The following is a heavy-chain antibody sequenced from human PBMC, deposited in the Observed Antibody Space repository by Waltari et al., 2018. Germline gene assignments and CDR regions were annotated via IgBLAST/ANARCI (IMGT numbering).Heavy chain of an antibody. V-gene: IGHV1-8*03. J-gene: IGHJ6*03. CDR2: MNPNSGNT. Sequence: QVQLVQSGAEVKKPGASVKVSCKASGYTFTSYDINWVRQATGQGLEWMGWMNPNSGNTGYAQKFQGRVTITTDESTSTAYMELSSLRSEDTAVYYCARGDAYGDYSPMDVWGKGTTVTVSS. CDR3: ARGDAYGDYSPMDV. CDR1: GYTFTSYD. D-gene: IGHD4-17*01.